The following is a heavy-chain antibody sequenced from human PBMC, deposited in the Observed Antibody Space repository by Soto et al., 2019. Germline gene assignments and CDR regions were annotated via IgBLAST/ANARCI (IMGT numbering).Heavy chain of an antibody. V-gene: IGHV4-31*03. CDR1: GGSISSGGYY. Sequence: QVQLQESGPGLVKPSQTLSLTCTVSGGSISSGGYYWSWIRQHPGKGLEWIGYIYYSGSTYYNPSLKSRVTISRETSKSQFSLKLSSVTAADTAVYYCARSVGVAAAGPFDYWGQGTLVTVSS. D-gene: IGHD6-13*01. CDR2: IYYSGST. CDR3: ARSVGVAAAGPFDY. J-gene: IGHJ4*02.